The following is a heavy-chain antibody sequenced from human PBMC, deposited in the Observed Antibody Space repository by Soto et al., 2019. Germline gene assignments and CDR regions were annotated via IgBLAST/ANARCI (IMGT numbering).Heavy chain of an antibody. V-gene: IGHV3-48*01. CDR1: GFTFSSYS. CDR2: ISSGSGTI. J-gene: IGHJ6*03. Sequence: GGSLRLSCAASGFTFSSYSMDWVRQAPGKGLEWFSYISSGSGTIYYADSVKGRFTISRDNAKNSLYLQMDSLRAEDTAVYYATRSAYMDVWGTGTTVTVSS. D-gene: IGHD2-2*01. CDR3: TRSAYMDV.